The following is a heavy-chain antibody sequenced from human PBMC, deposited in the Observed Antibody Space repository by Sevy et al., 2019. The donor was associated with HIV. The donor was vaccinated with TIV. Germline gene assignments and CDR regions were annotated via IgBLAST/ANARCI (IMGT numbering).Heavy chain of an antibody. J-gene: IGHJ4*02. D-gene: IGHD4-17*01. Sequence: GGSLRLSCAASGFTFSDSAMHWVRQASGKGLEWVGRIRSKPKTNATAYAASVKGRFTLSRDDSKNTAYLQMDSLRLGDTAVYYCSRDSPYGVPNDYWGQGTLVTVSS. V-gene: IGHV3-73*01. CDR1: GFTFSDSA. CDR3: SRDSPYGVPNDY. CDR2: IRSKPKTNAT.